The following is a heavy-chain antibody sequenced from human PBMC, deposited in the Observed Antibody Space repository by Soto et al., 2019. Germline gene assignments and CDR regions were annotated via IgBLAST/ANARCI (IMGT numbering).Heavy chain of an antibody. CDR3: ARVPGIAVAGRKSHRGSNWFDP. CDR1: GGSFSGYY. J-gene: IGHJ5*02. V-gene: IGHV4-34*01. Sequence: SETLSLTCAVYGGSFSGYYWSWIRQPPGKGLEWIGEINHSGSTNYNPSLKSRVTISVDTSKNQFSLKLSSVTAADTAVYYCARVPGIAVAGRKSHRGSNWFDPWGQGTLVTVSS. CDR2: INHSGST. D-gene: IGHD6-19*01.